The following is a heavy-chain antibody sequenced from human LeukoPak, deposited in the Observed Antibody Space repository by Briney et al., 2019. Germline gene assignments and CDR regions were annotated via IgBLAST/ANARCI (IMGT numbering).Heavy chain of an antibody. CDR3: AKGTGDEGYYFDY. V-gene: IGHV3-23*01. D-gene: IGHD7-27*01. CDR1: GFPFSSYA. J-gene: IGHJ4*02. Sequence: GGSLRLSCAASGFPFSSYAMSWVRQAPGKGLEWVSAIRVRYNTYDADSVRGRFTISRDNSDNILYLQMSGLRAEDTAVYYCAKGTGDEGYYFDYWGQGTLVTVSS. CDR2: IRVRYNT.